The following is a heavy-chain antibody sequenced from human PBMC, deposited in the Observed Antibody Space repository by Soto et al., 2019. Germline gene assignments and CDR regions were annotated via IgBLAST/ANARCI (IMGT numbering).Heavy chain of an antibody. Sequence: GSLRLSCAASGFTFSSYGMHWVRQAPGKGLEWVAVISYDGSNKYYADSVKGRFTISRDNSKNTLYLQMNSLRAEDTAVYYCAKGYSNYGSYGMDVWGQGTTVTVSS. D-gene: IGHD4-4*01. V-gene: IGHV3-30*18. CDR3: AKGYSNYGSYGMDV. CDR1: GFTFSSYG. CDR2: ISYDGSNK. J-gene: IGHJ6*02.